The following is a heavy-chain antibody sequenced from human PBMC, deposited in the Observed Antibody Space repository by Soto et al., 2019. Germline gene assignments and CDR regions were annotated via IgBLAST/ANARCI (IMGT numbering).Heavy chain of an antibody. CDR1: GGSFSGYY. V-gene: IGHV4-34*01. J-gene: IGHJ4*02. CDR2: INNSGST. CDR3: ARSLGYGGNGGPDY. D-gene: IGHD4-17*01. Sequence: QVQLQQWGAGLLKPSETLSLTCAVYGGSFSGYYWSWIRQPPGKGLEWIGEINNSGSTNYNPSLKSRVTISVDTSKNQFSLKLSSVTAADTAVYYCARSLGYGGNGGPDYWGQGTLVTVSS.